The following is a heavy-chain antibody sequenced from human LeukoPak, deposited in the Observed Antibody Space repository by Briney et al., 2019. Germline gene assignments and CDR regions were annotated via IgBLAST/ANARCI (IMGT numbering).Heavy chain of an antibody. D-gene: IGHD4-17*01. V-gene: IGHV3-30*04. CDR1: GFTFSSYA. J-gene: IGHJ4*02. CDR2: ISYDGSNK. CDR3: ARANGDPYYFDY. Sequence: GGSLRLSCAASGFTFSSYAMHWVRQAPGKGLEWVAVISYDGSNKYHADSVKGRFTISRDNSKNTLYLQMNSLRAEDTAVYYCARANGDPYYFDYWGQGTLVTVSS.